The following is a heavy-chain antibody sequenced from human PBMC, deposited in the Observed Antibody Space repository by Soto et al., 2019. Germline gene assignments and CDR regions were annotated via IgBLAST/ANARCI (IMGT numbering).Heavy chain of an antibody. CDR1: GGSISSGGYY. CDR2: IYYSGST. D-gene: IGHD3-22*01. Sequence: SETLSLTCTVSGGSISSGGYYWSWIRQHPGKGLEWIGYIYYSGSTYYNPSLKSRVTISVDTSKNQFSLKLSSVTAADTAVFYCAREPNYDSSGYPRYYFDYWGQGTLVTVSS. CDR3: AREPNYDSSGYPRYYFDY. J-gene: IGHJ4*02. V-gene: IGHV4-31*03.